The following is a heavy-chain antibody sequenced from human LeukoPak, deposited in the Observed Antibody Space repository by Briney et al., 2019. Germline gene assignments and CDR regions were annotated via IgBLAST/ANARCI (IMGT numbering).Heavy chain of an antibody. D-gene: IGHD6-19*01. V-gene: IGHV4-39*02. Sequence: RSGGSLRLSCAASGFTFSSYSMNWVRQAPGKGLEWIGSIYYSGSTYYNPSLKSRVTISADTSKNHFSLKLTSVTAADTAVYYCARLEAVAETFDYWGQGTLLTVSS. CDR3: ARLEAVAETFDY. CDR1: GFTFSSYSMN. J-gene: IGHJ4*02. CDR2: IYYSGST.